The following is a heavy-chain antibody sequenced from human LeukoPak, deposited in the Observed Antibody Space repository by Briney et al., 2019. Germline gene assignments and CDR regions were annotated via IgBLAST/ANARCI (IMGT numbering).Heavy chain of an antibody. CDR1: GFTFSSDA. J-gene: IGHJ5*02. D-gene: IGHD1-1*01. V-gene: IGHV3-23*01. CDR3: AKGVWNNYFDP. CDR2: INTNGDHT. Sequence: PGGSLRLSCAASGFTFSSDAMSWVRQAPVKGLEWVSIINTNGDHTKYADSVKGRFTISRNNSKNTLYLQMNSRRAEDTAIYYCAKGVWNNYFDPWGRGTLVTVSA.